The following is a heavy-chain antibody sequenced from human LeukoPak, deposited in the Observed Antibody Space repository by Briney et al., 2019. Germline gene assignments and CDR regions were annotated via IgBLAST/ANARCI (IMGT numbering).Heavy chain of an antibody. V-gene: IGHV1-69*13. D-gene: IGHD3-9*01. Sequence: GASVKVSCKASGGTFSSYAISWVRQAPGQGLEWMGGIIPIFGTANYAQKFQGRVTITADESTSTAYMELSRLRSDDTAVYYCASVDYDILAGYSLFDYWGQGTLVTVSS. CDR2: IIPIFGTA. CDR1: GGTFSSYA. J-gene: IGHJ4*02. CDR3: ASVDYDILAGYSLFDY.